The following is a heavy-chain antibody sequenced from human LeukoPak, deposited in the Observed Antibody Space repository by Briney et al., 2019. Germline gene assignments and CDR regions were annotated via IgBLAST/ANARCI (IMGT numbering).Heavy chain of an antibody. D-gene: IGHD3-16*02. CDR3: ARGLSAVVY. CDR1: GGSFSGYY. Sequence: SETLSLTCAVYGGSFSGYYWSWIRQPPGKGLEWIGEINHSGSTNYNPSLKSRVTISVDTSKKQFSLKLSSVTAADTAVYYCARGLSAVVYWGQGTLVTVSS. CDR2: INHSGST. J-gene: IGHJ4*02. V-gene: IGHV4-34*01.